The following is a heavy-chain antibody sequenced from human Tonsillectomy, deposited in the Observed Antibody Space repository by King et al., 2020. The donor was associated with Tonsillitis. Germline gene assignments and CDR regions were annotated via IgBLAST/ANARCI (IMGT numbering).Heavy chain of an antibody. CDR2: IYALSENI. CDR1: GFTFSDYR. J-gene: IGHJ4*02. D-gene: IGHD3/OR15-3a*01. CDR3: ARDKDWASDY. V-gene: IGHV3-48*01. Sequence: VQLVESGGGLGQPGGSLRLSCTDSGFTFSDYRLNWIRQAPGKGLEGVSYIYALSENIHYAHAVKGRFTIFRDNAKNSLYLQMDSLRAEDTALYYCARDKDWASDYWGQGTLVTVSS.